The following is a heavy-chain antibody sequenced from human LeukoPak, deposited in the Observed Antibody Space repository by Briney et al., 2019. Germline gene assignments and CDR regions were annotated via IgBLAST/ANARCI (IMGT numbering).Heavy chain of an antibody. J-gene: IGHJ4*02. Sequence: PSETLSLTCTVSGGSISSYYWSWIRQPPGKGLEWVGYIYYTGNTNYNPSLKSRVTISVDTSKNQFSLKLSSVTAADTAVYYCASGWRNDAKRHFDYWGQGALVALSS. CDR1: GGSISSYY. D-gene: IGHD4/OR15-4a*01. V-gene: IGHV4-59*01. CDR2: IYYTGNT. CDR3: ASGWRNDAKRHFDY.